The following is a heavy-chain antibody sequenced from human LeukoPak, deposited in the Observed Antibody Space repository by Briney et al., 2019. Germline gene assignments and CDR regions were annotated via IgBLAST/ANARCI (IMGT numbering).Heavy chain of an antibody. Sequence: GGSLRLSCAASGFTFSGFAMTWVRQAPGKGLEWVSSIGSDYKTHYSESVKGRFAISRDNSKSTLFLQMNSLRAEDTALYYCAKDQHYYLAMDVWGQGTAVTVSS. D-gene: IGHD3-10*01. V-gene: IGHV3-23*01. CDR2: IGSDYKT. CDR1: GFTFSGFA. J-gene: IGHJ6*02. CDR3: AKDQHYYLAMDV.